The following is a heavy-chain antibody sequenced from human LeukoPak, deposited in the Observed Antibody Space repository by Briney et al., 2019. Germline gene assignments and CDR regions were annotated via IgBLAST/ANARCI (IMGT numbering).Heavy chain of an antibody. Sequence: GASVKVSCKASGYTFTRYYMHWMRQAPGQGLEWMGMINPNSGGTNYAQKFQGRATMTKDTSISTAYMELSRLRSDDTAVYYCARDAFTIFAPWYYSGMDVWGQGTTVTVSS. D-gene: IGHD3-3*01. CDR1: GYTFTRYY. CDR2: INPNSGGT. CDR3: ARDAFTIFAPWYYSGMDV. V-gene: IGHV1-2*02. J-gene: IGHJ6*02.